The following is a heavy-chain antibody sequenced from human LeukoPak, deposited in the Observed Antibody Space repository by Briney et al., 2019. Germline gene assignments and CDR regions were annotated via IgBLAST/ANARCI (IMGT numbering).Heavy chain of an antibody. CDR2: IYYSGST. V-gene: IGHV4-31*03. CDR1: GGSISSGGYY. D-gene: IGHD2-15*01. Sequence: SQTLSLTCTVSGGSISSGGYYWSWIRRHPGKGLEWIGYIYYSGSTYYNPSLKSRVTISVDTSKNQFSLKLSSVTAADTAVYYCARGYCSGGSCHYYYYGMDVWGRGTTVTVSS. J-gene: IGHJ6*02. CDR3: ARGYCSGGSCHYYYYGMDV.